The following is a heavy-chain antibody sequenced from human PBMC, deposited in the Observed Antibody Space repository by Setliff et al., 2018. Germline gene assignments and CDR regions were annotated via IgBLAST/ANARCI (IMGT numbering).Heavy chain of an antibody. J-gene: IGHJ5*01. CDR1: GGSISSYY. CDR3: ARGGASSQWFDS. CDR2: IYYSGST. D-gene: IGHD2-15*01. V-gene: IGHV4-59*01. Sequence: PSETLSLTCTVSGGSISSYYWSWIRQPPGKGLEWIGYIYYSGSTNYNPSLKSRVTISVDTSKNQFSLNLASVTAADTAAYYCARGGASSQWFDSWGQGTLVTVSS.